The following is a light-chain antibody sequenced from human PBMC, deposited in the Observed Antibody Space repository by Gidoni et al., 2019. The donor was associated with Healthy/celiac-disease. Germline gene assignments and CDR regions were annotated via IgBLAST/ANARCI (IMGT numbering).Light chain of an antibody. CDR2: GAS. CDR1: QSVSSN. J-gene: IGKJ2*01. Sequence: EIVMTQSPATLSVSPGERATLSCRASQSVSSNLAWYQPKPGQAPRLLSYGASSGSGTEFTLTISSLQSEDFAVYCCQQYNNWPYTFGQGTKLEIK. V-gene: IGKV3-15*01. CDR3: QQYNNWPYT.